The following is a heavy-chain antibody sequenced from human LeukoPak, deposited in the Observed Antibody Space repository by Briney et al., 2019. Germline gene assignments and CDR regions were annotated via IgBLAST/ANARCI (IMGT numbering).Heavy chain of an antibody. J-gene: IGHJ4*02. CDR1: GFTFSSYW. V-gene: IGHV3-74*01. CDR2: INSDGSST. D-gene: IGHD3-3*01. CDR3: ARDRSTYDYDFWSGSPFDY. Sequence: GGSLRLSCAASGFTFSSYWMHWVRQAPGKGLVWVSRINSDGSSTSYADSVKGRFTISRDNAKNTLYLQMNSLRAEDTAVYYCARDRSTYDYDFWSGSPFDYWGQGTLVTVSS.